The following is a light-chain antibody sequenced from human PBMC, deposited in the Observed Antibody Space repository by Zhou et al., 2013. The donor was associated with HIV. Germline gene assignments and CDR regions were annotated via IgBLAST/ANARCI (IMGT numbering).Light chain of an antibody. CDR2: AAS. Sequence: IQVTPSLSSLSAFVGDRVIITCRANQAIGRSLAWYQHKPGHAPALLIHAASTLQSGVPSRFSGSGSGTHFTLTISSLQPEDIATYYCQKYNSAPRTFGQGTRLDIK. V-gene: IGKV1-27*01. CDR3: QKYNSAPRT. J-gene: IGKJ5*01. CDR1: QAIGRS.